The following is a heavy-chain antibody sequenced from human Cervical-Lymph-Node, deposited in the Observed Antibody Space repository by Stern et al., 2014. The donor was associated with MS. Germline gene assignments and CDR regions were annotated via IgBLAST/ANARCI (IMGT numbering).Heavy chain of an antibody. CDR2: INPNSGGA. D-gene: IGHD3-22*01. CDR1: GYTFTGYY. CDR3: APYYSDSSGYYYALHY. V-gene: IGHV1-2*06. Sequence: VQLVESGAEVRKPGASVKVSCKASGYTFTGYYMHWVRQAPGQGLELMGRINPNSGGANYAQKFQGRVTMTRDTSISTAYMELNRLRSDDTAVYYCAPYYSDSSGYYYALHYWGQGTLVTVSS. J-gene: IGHJ4*02.